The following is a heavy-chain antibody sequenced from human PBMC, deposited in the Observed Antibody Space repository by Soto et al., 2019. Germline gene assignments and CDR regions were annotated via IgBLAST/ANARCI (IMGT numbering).Heavy chain of an antibody. CDR2: IYYSGST. CDR1: GGSISSSSYY. CDR3: ARSSIPHNIHYSSSWYWTQH. D-gene: IGHD6-13*01. V-gene: IGHV4-39*01. Sequence: PSETLSLTCTVSGGSISSSSYYWGWIRQPPGKGLEWIGSIYYSGSTYYNPSLKSRVTISVDTSKNQFSLKLSSVTAADTAVYYCARSSIPHNIHYSSSWYWTQHWGQGTLVTVSS. J-gene: IGHJ1*01.